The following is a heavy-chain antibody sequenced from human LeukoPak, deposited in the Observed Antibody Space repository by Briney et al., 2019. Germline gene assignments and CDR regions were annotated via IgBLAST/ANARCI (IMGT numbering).Heavy chain of an antibody. Sequence: PGGSLRLSCAASGFSFSNYWMHWVRQAPGKGLVWVSRINSDGTNIRYADSVKGRFTISRDNAENTLYLQMNSLRAEDTAVYYCARDAYADFDYWGQGTLVTVPS. CDR1: GFSFSNYW. V-gene: IGHV3-74*01. CDR3: ARDAYADFDY. D-gene: IGHD2-2*01. J-gene: IGHJ4*02. CDR2: INSDGTNI.